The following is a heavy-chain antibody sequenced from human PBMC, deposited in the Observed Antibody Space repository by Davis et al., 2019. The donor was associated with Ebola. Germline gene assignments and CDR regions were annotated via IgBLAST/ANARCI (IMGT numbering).Heavy chain of an antibody. CDR3: VRDRDFNVDY. CDR1: GFTFSSRC. CDR2: ISDDGSNK. V-gene: IGHV3-30*03. J-gene: IGHJ4*02. Sequence: GESLKISCAASGFTFSSRCMHWVRQAPGKGLEWVALISDDGSNKYYADSVKGRFTISRDNSKNTVYLQMNSLRGEDTAVYYCVRDRDFNVDYWGQGTLVTVSS.